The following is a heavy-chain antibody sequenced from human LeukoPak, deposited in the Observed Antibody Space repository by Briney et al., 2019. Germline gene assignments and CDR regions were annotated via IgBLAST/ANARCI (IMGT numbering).Heavy chain of an antibody. CDR3: ARDSPYCGGDCYFGY. J-gene: IGHJ4*02. V-gene: IGHV3-30*02. Sequence: PGGSLRLSCAASGFAFSSYGMHWVRQAPGKGLESVAFIRYDGSNKYYADSVKGRFTISRDNSKNTLYLQMNSLRAEDTAVYYCARDSPYCGGDCYFGYWGQGTLVTVSS. CDR2: IRYDGSNK. D-gene: IGHD2-21*02. CDR1: GFAFSSYG.